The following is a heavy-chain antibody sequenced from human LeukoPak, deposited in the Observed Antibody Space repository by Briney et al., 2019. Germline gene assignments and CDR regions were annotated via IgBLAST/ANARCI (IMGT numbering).Heavy chain of an antibody. Sequence: ASVKVSCKASGGTFSSYAISWVRQPPGQGLEWVGGIIPIFGTANYAQKFQGRVTITADESTSTAYVELSSVRSEDTAVYCCARDHSGAINGQCCYYGMDVWGKGTTVTVSS. V-gene: IGHV1-69*13. CDR2: IIPIFGTA. CDR3: ARDHSGAINGQCCYYGMDV. J-gene: IGHJ6*04. D-gene: IGHD3-10*01. CDR1: GGTFSSYA.